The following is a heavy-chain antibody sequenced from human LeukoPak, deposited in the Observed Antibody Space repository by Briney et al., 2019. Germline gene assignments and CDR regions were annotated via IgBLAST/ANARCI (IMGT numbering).Heavy chain of an antibody. D-gene: IGHD1-26*01. Sequence: SETLSLTCTVSGGSISRYYWSWIRQTPGKSLEWIGYIYYSGSTNYNPSLKSRLTISLDTSKNQFSLRLSSVTAADTAVYYCARDIVEGVHFDHWGQGTLLTVSS. CDR2: IYYSGST. J-gene: IGHJ4*02. CDR3: ARDIVEGVHFDH. V-gene: IGHV4-59*01. CDR1: GGSISRYY.